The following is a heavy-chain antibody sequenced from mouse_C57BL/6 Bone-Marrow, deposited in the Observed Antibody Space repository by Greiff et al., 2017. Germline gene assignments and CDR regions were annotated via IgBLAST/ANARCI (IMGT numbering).Heavy chain of an antibody. CDR2: AYPGSGST. J-gene: IGHJ3*01. CDR3: GAYEYDGLAY. CDR1: GYTFTSYW. D-gene: IGHD2-4*01. Sequence: QVPLQQPGAELVKPGASVKMSCTASGYTFTSYWITWVKLRPGQGLEWIGDAYPGSGSTNYNEQFKSKATLTVDTSSSTAYMQLSSLASEDSAVYYCGAYEYDGLAYWGQGTLVTVSA. V-gene: IGHV1-55*01.